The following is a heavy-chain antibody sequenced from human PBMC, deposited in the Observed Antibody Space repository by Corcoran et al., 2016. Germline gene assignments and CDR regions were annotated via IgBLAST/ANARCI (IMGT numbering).Heavy chain of an antibody. CDR2: IIPIFGKA. J-gene: IGHJ5*02. CDR3: ARHYYDSSGYYLNWFDP. CDR1: GGTFSSYA. V-gene: IGHV1-69*01. Sequence: QVQLVQSGAEVKKPGSSVKVSCKASGGTFSSYAISWVRQAPGQGLEWMGGIIPIFGKANYAQKFQGRVTITADESTSTAYMELSSMRSESTAVYDCARHYYDSSGYYLNWFDPWGQGTLVTVSS. D-gene: IGHD3-22*01.